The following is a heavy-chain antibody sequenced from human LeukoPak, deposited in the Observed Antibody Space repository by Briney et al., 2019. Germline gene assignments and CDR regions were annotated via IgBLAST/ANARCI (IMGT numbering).Heavy chain of an antibody. CDR2: ISGNGVSS. CDR1: GLTFSSYA. J-gene: IGHJ4*02. V-gene: IGHV3-23*01. CDR3: AWELPSFDY. D-gene: IGHD1-26*01. Sequence: GGSLRLSCAASGLTFSSYAMSWVRQAPGSGLEWVSTISGNGVSSHYADSVKGRFTISRDNSKNMLYLQMNSLRAEDTAVYYCAWELPSFDYWGQGTLVTVSS.